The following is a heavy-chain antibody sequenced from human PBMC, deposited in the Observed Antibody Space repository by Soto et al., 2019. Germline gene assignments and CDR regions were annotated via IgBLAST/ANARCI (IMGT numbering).Heavy chain of an antibody. CDR1: GGSISSSSYY. D-gene: IGHD2-21*01. CDR2: IYYSGST. V-gene: IGHV4-39*01. CDR3: ATLPPRIVVVFTEMPT. Sequence: PSETLSLTCTVSGGSISSSSYYWGWIRQPPGKGLEWIGSIYYSGSTYYNPSLKSRVTISVDTSKNQFSLKLSSVTAADTAVYYCATLPPRIVVVFTEMPTWGQGRLVTVSS. J-gene: IGHJ5*02.